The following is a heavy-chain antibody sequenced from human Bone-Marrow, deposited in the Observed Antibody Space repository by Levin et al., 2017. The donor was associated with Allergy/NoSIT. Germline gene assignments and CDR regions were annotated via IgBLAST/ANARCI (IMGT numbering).Heavy chain of an antibody. Sequence: GGSLRLSCAVSGFNFNAYGMTWVRQAPGKGLEWVSTIRGSDDSTYYTDSVRVRFTISRDTSEDTLYLQLNSLRAEDTAVYYCATFDYSSYGYFFDYWGQGTLVTVSS. CDR1: GFNFNAYG. CDR3: ATFDYSSYGYFFDY. V-gene: IGHV3-23*01. CDR2: IRGSDDST. J-gene: IGHJ4*02. D-gene: IGHD4-11*01.